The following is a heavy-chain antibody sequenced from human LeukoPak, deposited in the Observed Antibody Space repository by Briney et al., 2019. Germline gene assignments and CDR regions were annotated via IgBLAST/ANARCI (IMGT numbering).Heavy chain of an antibody. D-gene: IGHD2-2*02. Sequence: GGSLRLSCAASGFTFSSYAMSWVRQAPGNGLEWVSAISGSGGSTYYADSVKGRFTISRDNSKNTLYLQMNSLRAEDTAVYYCAKVDIVVVPAAIPKAGFDYWGQGTLVTVSS. CDR1: GFTFSSYA. CDR2: ISGSGGST. V-gene: IGHV3-23*01. J-gene: IGHJ4*02. CDR3: AKVDIVVVPAAIPKAGFDY.